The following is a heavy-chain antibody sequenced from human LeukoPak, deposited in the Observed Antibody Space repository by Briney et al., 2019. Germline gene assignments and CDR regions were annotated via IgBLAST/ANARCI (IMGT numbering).Heavy chain of an antibody. CDR1: GYTFTSYY. D-gene: IGHD6-13*01. Sequence: ASVKVSCKASGYTFTSYYMLWVRQAPGQGLEWMGIINPSGGSTSYAQKFQGRVTMTRDTSTSTVYMELSSLRSEDTAVYYCARDVNPTRYSSSWLFDYWGQGTLVTVSS. CDR3: ARDVNPTRYSSSWLFDY. J-gene: IGHJ4*02. V-gene: IGHV1-46*01. CDR2: INPSGGST.